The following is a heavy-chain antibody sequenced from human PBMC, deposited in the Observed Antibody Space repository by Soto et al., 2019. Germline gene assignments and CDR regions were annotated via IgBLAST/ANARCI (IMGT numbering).Heavy chain of an antibody. V-gene: IGHV3-7*01. D-gene: IGHD5-12*01. Sequence: GGSLRLSCGASGFTFSSYWMSWVRQAPGKGLEGVANIKEDGSDKYYVDSVKGRFTISRDNAKNSVYLQMNSLRAEDTAVYYCATAPWTAGVWGKGTTVTVSS. CDR1: GFTFSSYW. J-gene: IGHJ6*04. CDR3: ATAPWTAGV. CDR2: IKEDGSDK.